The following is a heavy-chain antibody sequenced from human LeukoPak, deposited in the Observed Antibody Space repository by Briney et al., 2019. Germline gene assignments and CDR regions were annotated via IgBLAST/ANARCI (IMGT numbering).Heavy chain of an antibody. CDR2: ISPNGVIT. CDR3: AKDQGDTAMAGLGWFDP. J-gene: IGHJ5*02. Sequence: GGSLRLSCAASGFTFSSHGMNWVRQAPGKGLEWVSGISPNGVITYYADSVKGRFTISRDNSKNTLYLQMNSLRAEDTAVYYCAKDQGDTAMAGLGWFDPWGQGTLVTVSS. CDR1: GFTFSSHG. V-gene: IGHV3-23*01. D-gene: IGHD5-18*01.